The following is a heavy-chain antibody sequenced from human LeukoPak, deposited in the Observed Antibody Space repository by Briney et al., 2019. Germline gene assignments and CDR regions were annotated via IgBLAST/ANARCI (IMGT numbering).Heavy chain of an antibody. Sequence: GGSLRLSCAASGFTFRSYWMTWVRQAPGKGLEWVANIKQDGSEKNYVDSVKGRFTISRDNAKNSLYLQMNSLRAEDMAVYYCARYQGGGWDVWGQGTTVTVSS. D-gene: IGHD6-25*01. CDR3: ARYQGGGWDV. CDR1: GFTFRSYW. V-gene: IGHV3-7*01. CDR2: IKQDGSEK. J-gene: IGHJ6*02.